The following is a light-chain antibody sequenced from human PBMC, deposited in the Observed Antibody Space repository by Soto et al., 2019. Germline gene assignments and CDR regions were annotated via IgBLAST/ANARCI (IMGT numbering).Light chain of an antibody. Sequence: QSSLTQPRSVSGSPGQSVTISCTGSSSDVGGYNYVSWYQHHPGKAPKLMIYDVSRRPSEVPDRFSGSKSGNTASLTISGLQAEDEADYYFCSNAGTYTWVFGGGTKLTVL. V-gene: IGLV2-11*01. CDR1: SSDVGGYNY. CDR3: CSNAGTYTWV. CDR2: DVS. J-gene: IGLJ2*01.